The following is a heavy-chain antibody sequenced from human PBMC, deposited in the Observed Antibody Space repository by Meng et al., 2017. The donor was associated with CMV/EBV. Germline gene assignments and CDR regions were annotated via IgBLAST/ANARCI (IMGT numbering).Heavy chain of an antibody. CDR3: ARDKATMVRGVLDY. Sequence: GGSLRLSCAASRFTFSSYGMHWVRQAPGKGLEWVAVIWYDGSNKYYADSVKGRFTISRDNSKNTLYLQMNSLRAEDTAVYYCARDKATMVRGVLDYWGQGTLVTVSS. CDR2: IWYDGSNK. CDR1: RFTFSSYG. V-gene: IGHV3-33*01. J-gene: IGHJ4*02. D-gene: IGHD3-10*01.